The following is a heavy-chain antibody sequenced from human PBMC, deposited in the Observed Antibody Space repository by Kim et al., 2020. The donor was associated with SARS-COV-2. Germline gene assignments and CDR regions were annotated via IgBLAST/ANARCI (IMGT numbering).Heavy chain of an antibody. Sequence: SETLSLTCTVSGGSISSSTDYWAWIRQPPGKGLEWIGSIYYSGNTYSNPSLKSRVTISVDTSKNHFSLKLSSVTAADTAVYYCAKTGRRSGYDPGFYDY. D-gene: IGHD5-12*01. CDR1: GGSISSSTDY. J-gene: IGHJ4*01. CDR3: AKTGRRSGYDPGFYDY. CDR2: IYYSGNT. V-gene: IGHV4-39*02.